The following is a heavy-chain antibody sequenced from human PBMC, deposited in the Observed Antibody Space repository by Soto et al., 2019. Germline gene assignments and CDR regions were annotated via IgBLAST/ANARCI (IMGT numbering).Heavy chain of an antibody. J-gene: IGHJ6*02. CDR1: GYTFTGYY. V-gene: IGHV1-2*04. D-gene: IGHD4-4*01. Sequence: ASVNVSCKASGYTFTGYYMPWVRQAPGQGLEWMGWINPDSGGTNYAQKFQGWVTMTRDTSISTAYMELSRLRSDDTAVYYCARTPLNDYSNYVRTQYCGMDVCGQRT. CDR3: ARTPLNDYSNYVRTQYCGMDV. CDR2: INPDSGGT.